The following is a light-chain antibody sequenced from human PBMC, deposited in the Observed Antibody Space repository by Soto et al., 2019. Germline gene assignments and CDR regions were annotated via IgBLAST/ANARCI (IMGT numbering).Light chain of an antibody. CDR3: QQYYSYPIT. Sequence: DIQMTQSPFSVSASVGDRVTITCRASQGLSSWLAWYRQKAGKAPKLLITAASTLHSGVPSRFSGSGSGTDFTLTISCLQSEDFATYYCQQYYSYPITFGQGTRLEIK. CDR2: AAS. J-gene: IGKJ5*01. CDR1: QGLSSW. V-gene: IGKV1-12*01.